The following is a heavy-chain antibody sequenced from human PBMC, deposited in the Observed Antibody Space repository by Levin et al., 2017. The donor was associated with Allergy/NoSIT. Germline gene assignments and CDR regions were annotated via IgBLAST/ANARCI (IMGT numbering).Heavy chain of an antibody. D-gene: IGHD3-10*01. J-gene: IGHJ4*02. V-gene: IGHV1-18*01. CDR3: ATEGTYDSGSYHVR. CDR1: DYTFTTSG. Sequence: ASVKVSCKSSDYTFTTSGISWVRQAPGQGLEWMGWISSYNDNANYAQKFQGRLTMIADTSSHTAYMELRSLRSDDTAVYYCATEGTYDSGSYHVRWGQGTLVTVSS. CDR2: ISSYNDNA.